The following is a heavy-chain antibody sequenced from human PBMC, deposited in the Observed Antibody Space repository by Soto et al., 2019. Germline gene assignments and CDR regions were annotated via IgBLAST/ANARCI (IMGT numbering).Heavy chain of an antibody. V-gene: IGHV4-39*01. CDR2: IYYSGSA. CDR1: GGSISSSSYY. J-gene: IGHJ5*02. Sequence: SETLSLTCTVSGGSISSSSYYWGWIRQPPGKGLEWIGSIYYSGSAYYNPSLKSRVTISVDTSKNQFSLKLSSVTAADTAVYYCARYGEPAYYDFWSGYLNWFDPWGQGTLVTVSS. D-gene: IGHD3-3*01. CDR3: ARYGEPAYYDFWSGYLNWFDP.